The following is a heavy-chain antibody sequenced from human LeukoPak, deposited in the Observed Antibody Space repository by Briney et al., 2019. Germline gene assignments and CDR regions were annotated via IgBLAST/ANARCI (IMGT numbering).Heavy chain of an antibody. CDR1: GFTFTTYA. J-gene: IGHJ3*01. D-gene: IGHD6-19*01. CDR3: AKDLALAGTGGGFDV. V-gene: IGHV3-23*01. Sequence: GGSLRLSCAASGFTFTTYAINWVRQAPGKGLEWVSGISADDKAYYADSVKGRFTISSDNSKNTVSLQMSSLRAEDTALYYCAKDLALAGTGGGFDVWGQGTRVAVSS. CDR2: ISADDKA.